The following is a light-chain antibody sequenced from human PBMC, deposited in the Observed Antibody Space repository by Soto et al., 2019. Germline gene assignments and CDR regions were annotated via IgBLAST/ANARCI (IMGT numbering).Light chain of an antibody. J-gene: IGLJ1*01. CDR1: SSDVGSYNL. CDR3: CSYAGNSLYV. CDR2: EGS. Sequence: QSVLTQPACVSVSPGQSITISCTGTSSDVGSYNLVSWYQQHPGKAPKLMIYEGSKRPSGVSNRFSGSKSGNTASLTISGLQAEDEADYYCCSYAGNSLYVFGTGTKVTVL. V-gene: IGLV2-23*01.